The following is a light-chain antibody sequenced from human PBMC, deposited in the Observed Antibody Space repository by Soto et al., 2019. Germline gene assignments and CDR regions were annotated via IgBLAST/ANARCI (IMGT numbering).Light chain of an antibody. CDR2: DAS. CDR1: QGISNF. V-gene: IGKV1-27*01. Sequence: DIQMTQSPSSLSASVGDRVTITCRASQGISNFLAWWQQKPGAVPELLIRDASTLQSGVPSRFSGSGSGTDFTLTISSLQPEDVATYYCQKYNSDPWTFGPGTKVEIK. CDR3: QKYNSDPWT. J-gene: IGKJ1*01.